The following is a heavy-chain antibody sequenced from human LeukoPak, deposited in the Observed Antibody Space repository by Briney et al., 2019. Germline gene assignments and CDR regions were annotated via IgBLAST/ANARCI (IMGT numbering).Heavy chain of an antibody. J-gene: IGHJ3*02. CDR2: INPNSGGT. V-gene: IGHV1-2*02. CDR1: GYTFTGYY. D-gene: IGHD3-22*01. Sequence: ASVKVSCKASGYTFTGYYMHWVRQAPGQGLEWMGWINPNSGGTNYAQKYQGRVTMTRDTSISTAYMELSRLRSDDTAVYYCARVKSYYYDTSDKDAFDIWGQGTMVTVSS. CDR3: ARVKSYYYDTSDKDAFDI.